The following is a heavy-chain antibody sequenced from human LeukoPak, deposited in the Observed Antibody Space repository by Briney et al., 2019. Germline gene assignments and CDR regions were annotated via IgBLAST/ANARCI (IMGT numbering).Heavy chain of an antibody. CDR1: GFTFSRNG. CDR2: IPNDRRNS. Sequence: PGGSLRLSCAASGFTFSRNGMHWVRQAPGKGLEWVAVIPNDRRNSYYADSLKGRFTISRDNSKNTLYLQMNSLRAEDTAVYYCAKTPGYYDSSGYSLFDYWGQGTLVTVSS. CDR3: AKTPGYYDSSGYSLFDY. D-gene: IGHD3-22*01. V-gene: IGHV3-33*05. J-gene: IGHJ4*02.